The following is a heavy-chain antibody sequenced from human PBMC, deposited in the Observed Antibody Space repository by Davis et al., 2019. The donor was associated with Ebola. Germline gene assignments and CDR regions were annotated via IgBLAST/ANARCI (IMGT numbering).Heavy chain of an antibody. Sequence: GGSLRLSCAASGFTVNSYWMSWVRRAPGKGLEWVANIKEDGTERDYGHSVKGRFTISRDNAKNSLYLRMNSLRAEDTALYHCARVNAVTGYSRFDPWGQGTLVTVSS. J-gene: IGHJ5*02. CDR2: IKEDGTER. D-gene: IGHD3-9*01. CDR3: ARVNAVTGYSRFDP. CDR1: GFTVNSYW. V-gene: IGHV3-7*03.